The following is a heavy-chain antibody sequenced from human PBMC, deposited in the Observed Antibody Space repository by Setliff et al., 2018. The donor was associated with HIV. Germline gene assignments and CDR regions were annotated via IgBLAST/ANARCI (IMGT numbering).Heavy chain of an antibody. J-gene: IGHJ5*02. V-gene: IGHV4-4*02. CDR1: GGSVSSSNW. D-gene: IGHD6-19*01. CDR2: ISQSGST. Sequence: SETLSLTCAVSGGSVSSSNWWSWVRQPPGKGLERIGEISQSGSTNYNPSLKSRVTISVDKSKNQFSLKLSSVTAADTAVYYCARGPARAVARPGWLDPWGQGTLVTVSS. CDR3: ARGPARAVARPGWLDP.